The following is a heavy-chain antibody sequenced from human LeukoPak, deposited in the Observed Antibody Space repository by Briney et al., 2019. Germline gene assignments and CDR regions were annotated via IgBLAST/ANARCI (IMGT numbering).Heavy chain of an antibody. CDR3: ARVGYDILTGTFDY. CDR1: GFTVSSNY. CDR2: IYSGGST. V-gene: IGHV3-53*01. J-gene: IGHJ4*02. Sequence: GGSLRLSCAASGFTVSSNYMSWVRQAPGKGLEWVSVIYSGGSTYYADSVKGRFTISRDNFKNTLYLQMNSPRAEDTAVYYCARVGYDILTGTFDYWGQGTLVTVSS. D-gene: IGHD3-9*01.